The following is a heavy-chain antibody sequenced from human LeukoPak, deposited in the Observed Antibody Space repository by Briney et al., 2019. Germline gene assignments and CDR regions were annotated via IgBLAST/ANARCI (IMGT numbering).Heavy chain of an antibody. CDR1: GFTFGSYW. CDR2: INSDGRST. J-gene: IGHJ4*02. Sequence: GGSLRLSCAASGFTFGSYWMHWVRQAPGKGLVWVSRINSDGRSTSYADSVKGRFTISRDNAKNTLYLQMNSLRAEDTAVYYCARPAKPYYYDTSGYYLDYWGQGTLVTVSS. CDR3: ARPAKPYYYDTSGYYLDY. D-gene: IGHD3-22*01. V-gene: IGHV3-74*01.